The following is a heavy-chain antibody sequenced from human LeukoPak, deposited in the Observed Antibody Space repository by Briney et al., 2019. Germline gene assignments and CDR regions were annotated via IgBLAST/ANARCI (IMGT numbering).Heavy chain of an antibody. Sequence: GRSLRLSCAASGFTVSSNYMSWVRQAPGKGLEWVSVIYSGGSTYYADSVKGRFTISRDNSKNTLYLQMNSLRAEDTAVYYCARVTSYDTYYYGMDVWGQGTTVTVSS. CDR1: GFTVSSNY. D-gene: IGHD3-9*01. CDR3: ARVTSYDTYYYGMDV. CDR2: IYSGGST. J-gene: IGHJ6*02. V-gene: IGHV3-66*01.